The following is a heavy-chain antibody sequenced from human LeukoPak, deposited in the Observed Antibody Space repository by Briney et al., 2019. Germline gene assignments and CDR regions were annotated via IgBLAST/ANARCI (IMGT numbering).Heavy chain of an antibody. D-gene: IGHD3-22*01. CDR1: GYTFTGYY. V-gene: IGHV1-2*02. Sequence: ASVKVSCKASGYTFTGYYMHWVRQAPGQGLEWMGWINPNSGGTNYAQKFQGRVTMTRDTSISTAYMELGRLRSDDTAVYYCARDSSRFGELLYSLWYYYDSSGCDYWGQGTLVTVSS. CDR3: ARDSSRFGELLYSLWYYYDSSGCDY. J-gene: IGHJ4*02. CDR2: INPNSGGT.